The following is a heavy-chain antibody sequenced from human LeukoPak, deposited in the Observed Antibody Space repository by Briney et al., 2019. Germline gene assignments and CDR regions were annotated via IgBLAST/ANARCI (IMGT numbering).Heavy chain of an antibody. J-gene: IGHJ4*02. Sequence: ASVKVSCKASGYTFTSYDINWVRQATGQGLEWMGWMNPNSGNTGYAQKFQGRVTMTRNTSISTAYMELSSLRSEDTAVYYCARDVRDGYNLHFDYWGQGTLVTVSS. CDR1: GYTFTSYD. CDR3: ARDVRDGYNLHFDY. D-gene: IGHD5-24*01. V-gene: IGHV1-8*01. CDR2: MNPNSGNT.